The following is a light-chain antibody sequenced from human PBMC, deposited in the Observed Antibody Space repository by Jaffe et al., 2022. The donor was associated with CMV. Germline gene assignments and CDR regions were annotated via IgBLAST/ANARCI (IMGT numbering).Light chain of an antibody. Sequence: DIQMTQSPSTLSASVGDRVTITCRASQSISSWLAWYQQKPGKAPKLLIYKASSLESGVPSRFSGSGSGTEFTLTISSLQPDDFATYYCQQYNSISRGFGQGTKVEIK. V-gene: IGKV1-5*03. CDR2: KAS. CDR1: QSISSW. CDR3: QQYNSISRG. J-gene: IGKJ1*01.